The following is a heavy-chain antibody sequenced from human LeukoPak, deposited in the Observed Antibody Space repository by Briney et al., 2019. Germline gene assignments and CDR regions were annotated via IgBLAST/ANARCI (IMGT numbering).Heavy chain of an antibody. Sequence: AAGSLILFSAASGVTVISNYMSCVRQAPGEGLEWVTVIYNGGSTSYSDPVMGRFTISRDNSKNTLYFQMDSLTAEDTAVYYCARSYSSGWYGYFDYWGQGTLVTVSS. V-gene: IGHV3-53*01. D-gene: IGHD6-19*01. CDR2: IYNGGST. CDR3: ARSYSSGWYGYFDY. J-gene: IGHJ4*02. CDR1: GVTVISNY.